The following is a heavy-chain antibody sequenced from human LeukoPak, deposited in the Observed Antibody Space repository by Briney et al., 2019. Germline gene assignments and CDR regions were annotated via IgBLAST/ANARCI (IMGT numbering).Heavy chain of an antibody. J-gene: IGHJ4*01. CDR3: ARGRRILGGPENAGDFFGF. D-gene: IGHD3-16*01. CDR1: GYTLTDYY. V-gene: IGHV1-2*02. Sequence: GASVKVSCKASGYTLTDYYLHWVRQPPGQGLKWMGWINPNSGATHYAQSVQARVTMTRGTSIASSYMELTGLESDDTAVYYCARGRRILGGPENAGDFFGFWGQGSLVTVSS. CDR2: INPNSGAT.